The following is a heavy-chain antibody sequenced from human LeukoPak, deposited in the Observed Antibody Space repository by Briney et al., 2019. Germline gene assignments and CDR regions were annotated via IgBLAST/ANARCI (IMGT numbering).Heavy chain of an antibody. D-gene: IGHD4-23*01. CDR1: GFTFSNYG. CDR2: IRYDGSNK. CDR3: ARSRWPEDY. J-gene: IGHJ4*02. Sequence: TGGSVRLSCAASGFTFSNYGMHWVRQAPGKGLEWVAFIRYDGSNKYYSDSVKGRFTISRDNSKNTLYLQMNSLRAEDTAVYYCARSRWPEDYWGQGTLVTVSS. V-gene: IGHV3-30*02.